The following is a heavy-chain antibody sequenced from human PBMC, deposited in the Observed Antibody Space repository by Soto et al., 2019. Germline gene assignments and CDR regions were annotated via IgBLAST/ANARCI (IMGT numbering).Heavy chain of an antibody. V-gene: IGHV4-59*01. D-gene: IGHD3-22*01. CDR2: TYTGWNT. Sequence: SETTCPRWPAAGSSSSDYYWSWIPTPPGKGLEWFGNTYTGWNTNYNPSLKSRVPIPVATSKNQFSLKLISVTGADTAVYYCARDREYFHGSGLYLAYWGQGTPVTFS. CDR1: GSSSSDYY. CDR3: ARDREYFHGSGLYLAY. J-gene: IGHJ4*02.